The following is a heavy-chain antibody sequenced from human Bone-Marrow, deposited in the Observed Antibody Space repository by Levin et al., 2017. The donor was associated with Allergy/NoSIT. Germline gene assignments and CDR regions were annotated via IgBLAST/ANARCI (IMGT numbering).Heavy chain of an antibody. D-gene: IGHD3-3*01. CDR2: VNHSGST. CDR3: ARLAGYDFWSGSYLFDY. V-gene: IGHV4-34*01. CDR1: GGSFSGYY. J-gene: IGHJ4*02. Sequence: GSLRLSCAVYGGSFSGYYWSWIRQPPGKGLEWIGEVNHSGSTNYNPSLKSRVTISVDTSKNQFSLKLSSVTAADTAVYYCARLAGYDFWSGSYLFDYWGQGTLVTVSS.